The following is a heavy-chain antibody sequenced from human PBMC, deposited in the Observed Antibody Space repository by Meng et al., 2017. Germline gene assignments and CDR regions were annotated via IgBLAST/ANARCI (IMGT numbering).Heavy chain of an antibody. V-gene: IGHV4-39*07. CDR2: IYYSGST. CDR3: ARDGHSYNYFDY. J-gene: IGHJ4*02. D-gene: IGHD5-18*01. Sequence: QLQLQESGPGLVKPSETLSLTCTVSGGSISSSSYYWGWIRQPPGKGLEWIGSIYYSGSTYYNPSLKSRVTISVDTSKNQFSLKLSSVTAADTAVYYCARDGHSYNYFDYWGQGTLVTVSS. CDR1: GGSISSSSYY.